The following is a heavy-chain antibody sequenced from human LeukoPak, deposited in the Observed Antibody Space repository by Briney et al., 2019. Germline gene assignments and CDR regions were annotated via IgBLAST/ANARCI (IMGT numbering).Heavy chain of an antibody. CDR1: GFTFSSYS. CDR2: ISGSGGST. V-gene: IGHV3-23*01. D-gene: IGHD3-22*01. CDR3: AKVTNPDYYDSSGSGY. Sequence: GGSLRLSCAASGFTFSSYSMNWVRQAPGKGLEWVSAISGSGGSTYYADSVKGRFTISRDNSKNTLYLQMNSLRAEDTAVYYCAKVTNPDYYDSSGSGYWGQGTLVTVSS. J-gene: IGHJ4*02.